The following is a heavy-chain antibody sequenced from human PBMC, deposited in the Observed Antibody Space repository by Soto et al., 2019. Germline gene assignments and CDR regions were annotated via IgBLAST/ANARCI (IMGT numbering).Heavy chain of an antibody. J-gene: IGHJ4*02. CDR2: INPNNGGT. CDR3: ARLRGPYCSSTSCLYYFDY. V-gene: IGHV1-2*02. D-gene: IGHD2-2*01. Sequence: QVQLVQSGAEVRKPGASVRVSCKASGYTFTGYNMHWVRQAPGQGLEWMGWINPNNGGTDYAQKFQGRVTMTRDTSISTAYMELGRLISDDTAVYYCARLRGPYCSSTSCLYYFDYWGQGTLVTVSS. CDR1: GYTFTGYN.